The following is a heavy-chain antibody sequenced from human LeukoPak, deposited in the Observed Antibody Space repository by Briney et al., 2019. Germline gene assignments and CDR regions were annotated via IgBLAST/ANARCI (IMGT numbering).Heavy chain of an antibody. CDR2: ISYDDGSNK. CDR3: AIQSGGNTPYYFVC. V-gene: IGHV3-30*04. J-gene: IGHJ4*01. Sequence: GGSLRLSCAASGFTFSSYALHWVRQAPGKGLEWVAVISYDDGSNKYYADSVKGRFTISRDNSKNTLYLQMNSLRTEDTAVYYIAIQSGGNTPYYFVCWGHGTLVTVSS. D-gene: IGHD4-11*01. CDR1: GFTFSSYA.